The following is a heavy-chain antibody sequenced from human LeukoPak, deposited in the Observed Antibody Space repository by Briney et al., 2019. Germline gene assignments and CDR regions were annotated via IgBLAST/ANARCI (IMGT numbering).Heavy chain of an antibody. D-gene: IGHD3-22*01. Sequence: SETLSLTCTVSGGSISSYYWSWIRQPPGKGLEWIGYIYYSGSTNYNPSLKSRVTISVDTSKNQFSLKLSSVTAADTAVYYCARAKRYYYDSSGYYGHFDPWGQGTLVTVSS. CDR2: IYYSGST. J-gene: IGHJ5*02. CDR1: GGSISSYY. V-gene: IGHV4-59*01. CDR3: ARAKRYYYDSSGYYGHFDP.